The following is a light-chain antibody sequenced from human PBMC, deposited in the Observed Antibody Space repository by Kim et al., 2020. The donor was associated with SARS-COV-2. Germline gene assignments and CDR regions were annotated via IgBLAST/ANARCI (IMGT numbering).Light chain of an antibody. J-gene: IGLJ3*02. CDR3: AAWDDNVRGPV. Sequence: GQSVTISCSGISSNVGGNSVNWSQQVPGTAPRLLIYTNYQRPSGVPARFSGSKSGTSASLAISGLQSEDEADYYCAAWDDNVRGPVFGGGTQLTVL. V-gene: IGLV1-44*01. CDR1: SSNVGGNS. CDR2: TNY.